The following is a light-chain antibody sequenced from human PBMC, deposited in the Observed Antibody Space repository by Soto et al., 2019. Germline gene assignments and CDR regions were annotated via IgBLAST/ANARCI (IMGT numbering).Light chain of an antibody. V-gene: IGLV2-14*01. CDR1: SSDVGGYNY. Sequence: QSALTQPASVSGSPGQSITISCTGTSSDVGGYNYVSWYQQHLGKAPKLMIYDVSNRPSGVSNRFSGSKSGNTASLTISGLQAEDEADYYCSSYTSSSTPWVFGTGTKVTVL. CDR3: SSYTSSSTPWV. J-gene: IGLJ1*01. CDR2: DVS.